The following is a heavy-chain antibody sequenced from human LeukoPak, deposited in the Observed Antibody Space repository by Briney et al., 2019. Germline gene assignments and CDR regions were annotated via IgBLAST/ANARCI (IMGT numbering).Heavy chain of an antibody. V-gene: IGHV3-74*01. CDR3: AKDQEFGGRYFDWLDPPAPHDAFDI. CDR1: GFTFSSYW. D-gene: IGHD3-9*01. J-gene: IGHJ3*02. Sequence: GGSLRLSCAASGFTFSSYWMHWVRQAPGKGLVWVSRINSDGSSTSYADSVKGRFTISRDNAKNTLYLQMNSLRAEDTAVYYCAKDQEFGGRYFDWLDPPAPHDAFDIWGQGTMVTVSS. CDR2: INSDGSST.